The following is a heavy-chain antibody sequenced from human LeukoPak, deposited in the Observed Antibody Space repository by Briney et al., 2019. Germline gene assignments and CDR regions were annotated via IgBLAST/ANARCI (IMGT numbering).Heavy chain of an antibody. CDR1: GFSFSDYS. J-gene: IGHJ1*01. CDR2: ITSSSSTI. V-gene: IGHV3-48*04. D-gene: IGHD6-13*01. CDR3: ARRGAATGLKYFQH. Sequence: GGSLRLSCAASGFSFSDYSMNWVRQAPGKGLEWVSYITSSSSTIYYADSVKGRFAISRDNAKKSLYLQMNSLRAEDTAVHYCARRGAATGLKYFQHWGQGTLVTVSS.